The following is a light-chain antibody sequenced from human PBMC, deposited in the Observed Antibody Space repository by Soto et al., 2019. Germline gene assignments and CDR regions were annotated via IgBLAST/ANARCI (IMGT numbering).Light chain of an antibody. CDR1: QNITSN. V-gene: IGKV3-15*01. CDR2: GAS. J-gene: IGKJ2*01. CDR3: QQYSYWPRT. Sequence: EIVMTQSPATLSVSPGERATLSCRASQNITSNLAWYQQKPGQAPRLLIYGASTRATGIPAWFSGSWSGTEFTLTISSLQSEDFAVYYCQQYSYWPRTFGQGTKLEIK.